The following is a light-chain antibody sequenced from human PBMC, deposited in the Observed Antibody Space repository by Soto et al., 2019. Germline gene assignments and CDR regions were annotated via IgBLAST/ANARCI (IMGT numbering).Light chain of an antibody. V-gene: IGLV1-44*01. CDR3: AAWDGSLNNVL. CDR1: GYRIGTNT. Sequence: QSVLTQPPSASGFPGQTVTISCSGSGYRIGTNTVNWYRQLPGTAPKLLIYGNNQRPSGVPDRFSGSKSVTSSSLAISGLQSEDEAEYYCAAWDGSLNNVLFGGGTKVTVL. CDR2: GNN. J-gene: IGLJ2*01.